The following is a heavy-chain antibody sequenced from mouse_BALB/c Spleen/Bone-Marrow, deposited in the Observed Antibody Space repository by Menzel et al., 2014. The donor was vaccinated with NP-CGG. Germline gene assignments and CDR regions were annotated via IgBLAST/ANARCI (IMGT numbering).Heavy chain of an antibody. D-gene: IGHD1-3*01. CDR2: IYPANGNT. CDR3: ARSPGEVNY. CDR1: GFNIIYAY. J-gene: IGHJ3*01. Sequence: VQLQQSGAELVKPGASVKLSCTASGFNIIYAYIHWVKQRPEQGLEWTGRIYPANGNTNYDPKFQGKATITADTSSNTAYLHLNSLTSEDTAVYYCARSPGEVNYWGQGTLVTVSA. V-gene: IGHV14-3*02.